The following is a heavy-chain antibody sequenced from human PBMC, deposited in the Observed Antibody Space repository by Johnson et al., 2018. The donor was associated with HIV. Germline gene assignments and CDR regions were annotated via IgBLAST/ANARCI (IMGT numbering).Heavy chain of an antibody. CDR1: GFTFSSYG. D-gene: IGHD2-21*01. Sequence: VQLVESGGGVVQPVRSLRLSCPASGFTFSSYGMHWVRQAPGKGLAWVAVIWYDGNNKYYADSVQGRFTISRDNSKNTLFLQMNSLRAEDTAVYYCAKGGCGGDCYSPYLFDIWGQGTMVTVSS. J-gene: IGHJ3*02. V-gene: IGHV3-33*06. CDR2: IWYDGNNK. CDR3: AKGGCGGDCYSPYLFDI.